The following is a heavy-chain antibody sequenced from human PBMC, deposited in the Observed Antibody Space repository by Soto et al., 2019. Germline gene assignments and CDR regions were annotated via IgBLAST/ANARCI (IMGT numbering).Heavy chain of an antibody. CDR3: ATEDPWSGFPF. CDR2: FDPEDGET. CDR1: GYTLTELF. V-gene: IGHV1-24*01. D-gene: IGHD3-3*01. J-gene: IGHJ4*02. Sequence: GAPVKVSCKVSGYTLTELFMPWVGQAPGKGLEWMGGFDPEDGETIYAQKFQGRVTMTEDTSTDTAYMELSSLRSEDTAVYYCATEDPWSGFPFWGQGTLVTVSS.